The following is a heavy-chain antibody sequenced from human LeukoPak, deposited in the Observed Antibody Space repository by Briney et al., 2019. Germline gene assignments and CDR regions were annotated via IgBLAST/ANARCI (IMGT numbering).Heavy chain of an antibody. CDR2: TSWNSGSI. V-gene: IGHV3-9*03. CDR1: GFTFDDYA. J-gene: IGHJ6*03. Sequence: QPGRSLRLSCAASGFTFDDYAMHWVRQAPGKGLEWVSGTSWNSGSIGYADSVKGRFTISRDNAKNSLYLQMNSLRAEDMALYYCAKGGGGTNYYYMDVWGKGTTVTVSS. CDR3: AKGGGGTNYYYMDV. D-gene: IGHD1-1*01.